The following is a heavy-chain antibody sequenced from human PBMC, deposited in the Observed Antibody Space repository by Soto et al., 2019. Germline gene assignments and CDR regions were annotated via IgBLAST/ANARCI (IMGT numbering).Heavy chain of an antibody. V-gene: IGHV4-39*01. CDR1: GGSITNSNYY. D-gene: IGHD3-9*01. CDR3: ARHPMVRDFDWLLYYDS. J-gene: IGHJ4*02. Sequence: SETLSLTCTVSGGSITNSNYYWGWIRQPPGQGLEWIGSLYYSGSTYYNPSLKSRVTVSVDTSKNQFSLKLRSVTAADTAVYYCARHPMVRDFDWLLYYDSWGQGTLVTSPQ. CDR2: LYYSGST.